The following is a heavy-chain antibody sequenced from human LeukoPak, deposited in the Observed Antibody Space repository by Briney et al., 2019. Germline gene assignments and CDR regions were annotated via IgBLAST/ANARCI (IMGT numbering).Heavy chain of an antibody. J-gene: IGHJ4*02. CDR1: GYTFTSYY. CDR2: INPSGGST. V-gene: IGHV1-46*01. Sequence: ASVKVSCKASGYTFTSYYMHWVRQAPGQGLEWMGIINPSGGSTSYAQKFQGRVTMTRDMSTSTVYMELSSLRSENTAVYYCARSRDSSGDYYEDFDYWGQGTLVTVSS. CDR3: ARSRDSSGDYYEDFDY. D-gene: IGHD3-22*01.